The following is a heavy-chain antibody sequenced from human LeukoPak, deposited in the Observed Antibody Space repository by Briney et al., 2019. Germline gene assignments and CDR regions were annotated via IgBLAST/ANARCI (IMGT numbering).Heavy chain of an antibody. CDR3: AKEWVFGSSWARDY. CDR1: GFTFSSYS. CDR2: ISSSSSTI. Sequence: GGSLRLSCAASGFTFSSYSMNWVRQAPGKGLEWVSYISSSSSTIYYADSVKGRFTISRDNAKNSLYLQMNSLRAEDTAVYYCAKEWVFGSSWARDYWGQGTLVTVSS. D-gene: IGHD6-13*01. V-gene: IGHV3-48*01. J-gene: IGHJ4*02.